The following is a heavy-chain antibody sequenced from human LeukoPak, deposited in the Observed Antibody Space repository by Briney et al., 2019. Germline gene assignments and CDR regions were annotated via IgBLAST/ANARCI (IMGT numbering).Heavy chain of an antibody. CDR2: IYTSGST. J-gene: IGHJ6*03. CDR3: ARDYDILTGPIYYMDV. Sequence: PSETLSLTCTVSGGPISSYYWSWIRQPAGKGLEWIGRIYTSGSTNYNPSLKSRVTMSVDTSKNQFSLKLSSVTAADTAVYYCARDYDILTGPIYYMDVWGKGTTVTVSS. CDR1: GGPISSYY. D-gene: IGHD3-9*01. V-gene: IGHV4-4*07.